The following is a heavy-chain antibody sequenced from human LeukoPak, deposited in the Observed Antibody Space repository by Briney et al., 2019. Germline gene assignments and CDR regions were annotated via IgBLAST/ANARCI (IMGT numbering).Heavy chain of an antibody. CDR1: GGSISSYY. Sequence: SETLSLTCTVSGGSISSYYWSWIRQPPGKGLEWIGEINHSGSTNYNPSLKSRVTISVDTSKNQFSLKLSSVTAADTAVYYCARDYDILTGPPSFDYWGQGTLVTVSS. CDR2: INHSGST. CDR3: ARDYDILTGPPSFDY. D-gene: IGHD3-9*01. J-gene: IGHJ4*02. V-gene: IGHV4-34*01.